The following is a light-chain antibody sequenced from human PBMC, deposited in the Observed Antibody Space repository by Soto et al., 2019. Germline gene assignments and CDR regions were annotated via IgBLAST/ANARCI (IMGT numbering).Light chain of an antibody. J-gene: IGKJ4*01. CDR2: AAS. Sequence: IQLTQSPSSLSASVGDRVTMTCRASQGISSYLAWYQQKPGKAPKVLIYAASTLHSAVPSRFSGSGSGTDFTLTISSLQPEDFATYYCQQVNSFPLTFGGGTKVDIK. CDR1: QGISSY. V-gene: IGKV1-9*01. CDR3: QQVNSFPLT.